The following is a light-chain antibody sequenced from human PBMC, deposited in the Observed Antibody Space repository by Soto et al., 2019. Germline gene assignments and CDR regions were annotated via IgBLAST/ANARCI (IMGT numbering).Light chain of an antibody. CDR3: QQYFEWPPMT. V-gene: IGKV3D-15*01. CDR1: ETVATN. J-gene: IGKJ1*01. CDR2: GAS. Sequence: VMTQSPATLSVSPGERATLSCWASETVATNLAWYQQKPGQAPRLLISGASTRAAGISDRFRGSGSGTEFTLTISSRRSEDSASYYYQQYFEWPPMTCGQGTKVEI.